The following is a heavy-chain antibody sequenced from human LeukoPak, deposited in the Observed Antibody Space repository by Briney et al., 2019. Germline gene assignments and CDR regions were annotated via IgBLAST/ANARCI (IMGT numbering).Heavy chain of an antibody. D-gene: IGHD3-22*01. V-gene: IGHV3-33*01. Sequence: GGSLRRSCAASGFTFSSYGMHWVRQAPGKGLEWVAVIWYDGSNKYYADSVKGRFTISRDNSKNTLYLQMNSLRAEDTAVYYCAVTYDSSGYYFGYLQHWGQGTLVTVSS. CDR3: AVTYDSSGYYFGYLQH. J-gene: IGHJ1*01. CDR2: IWYDGSNK. CDR1: GFTFSSYG.